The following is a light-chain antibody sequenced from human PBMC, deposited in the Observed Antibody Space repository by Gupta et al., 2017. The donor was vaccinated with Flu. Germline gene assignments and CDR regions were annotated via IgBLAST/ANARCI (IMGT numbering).Light chain of an antibody. CDR2: DAS. CDR3: QQRSNWPGLT. Sequence: ATLSLSPGERATLSCRASQSVSSYLAWYQQKPGQAPRLLIYDASSRATGIPARFSGSGSGTDFTLTISSLEPEDFAVYYCQQRSNWPGLTFGEGTKVEIK. CDR1: QSVSSY. J-gene: IGKJ4*01. V-gene: IGKV3-11*01.